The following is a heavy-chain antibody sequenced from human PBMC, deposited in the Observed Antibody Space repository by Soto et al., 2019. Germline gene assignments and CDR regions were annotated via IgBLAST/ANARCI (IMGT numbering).Heavy chain of an antibody. V-gene: IGHV4-34*01. CDR2: INHSGST. J-gene: IGHJ6*04. CDR3: ARARKGSGSDYYYHYGMDV. D-gene: IGHD3-3*01. CDR1: GGSFSDYY. Sequence: SETLSLTCSVYGGSFSDYYWSWIRQPPGKGLEWIGEINHSGSTNYNPSLKSRVTISVHTSKNQFSLKLSSVTAADTAVYYCARARKGSGSDYYYHYGMDVWGKGTTVTVSS.